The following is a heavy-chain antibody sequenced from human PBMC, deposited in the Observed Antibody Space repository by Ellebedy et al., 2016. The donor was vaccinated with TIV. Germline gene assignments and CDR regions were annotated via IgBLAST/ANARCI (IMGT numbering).Heavy chain of an antibody. V-gene: IGHV1-8*01. CDR3: ARDYTSSWRYYYYGMDV. J-gene: IGHJ6*02. Sequence: AASVKVSCKASGYTFTSYDINWVRQATGQGLEWMGWMNPNSGNTEYAQKFQGRVTMTTDTSTSTAYMELRSLRSDDTAVYYCARDYTSSWRYYYYGMDVWGQGTTVTVSS. CDR2: MNPNSGNT. CDR1: GYTFTSYD. D-gene: IGHD6-13*01.